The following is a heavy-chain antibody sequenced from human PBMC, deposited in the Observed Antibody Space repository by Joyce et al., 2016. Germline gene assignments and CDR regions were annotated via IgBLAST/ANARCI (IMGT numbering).Heavy chain of an antibody. D-gene: IGHD1-26*01. CDR3: ATMGDSGYYDY. V-gene: IGHV1-69*02. Sequence: QVQLVQSGAEVKKPGSSVKVSCTASGGTFSSETFTWVRQAPGQGLEYMGRSSPIRGITNFAQRFQGRVTITADKSTNTDYMELSRVTSEETAVYYCATMGDSGYYDYWGQGTLVTVSS. CDR2: SSPIRGIT. CDR1: GGTFSSET. J-gene: IGHJ4*02.